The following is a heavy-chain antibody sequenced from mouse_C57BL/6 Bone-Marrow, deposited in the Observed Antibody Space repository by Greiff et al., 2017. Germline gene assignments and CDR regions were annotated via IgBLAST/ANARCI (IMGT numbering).Heavy chain of an antibody. D-gene: IGHD2-2*01. CDR1: GYSFTDYN. V-gene: IGHV1-39*01. CDR3: AREGVTTHYYAMDY. CDR2: INPNYGTP. Sequence: VQLQQSGPELVKPGASVKISCKASGYSFTDYNMNWVKQSNGKSLEWIGVINPNYGTPSYNQNVKGKATLTVDQSSSPADMQLNSLTSEDSAVYYCAREGVTTHYYAMDYWGQGTSVTVSS. J-gene: IGHJ4*01.